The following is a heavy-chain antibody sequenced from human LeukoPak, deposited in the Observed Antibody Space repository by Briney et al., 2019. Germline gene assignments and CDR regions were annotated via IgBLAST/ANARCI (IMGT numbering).Heavy chain of an antibody. CDR1: GFTFSSYA. Sequence: GGSLRLSCAASGFTFSSYAMHWVRQAPGKGLEWVAVISYDGSNKYYADSVKGRFTISRDNSKNTLYLQMNSLRAEDTAVYYCARDQSISTRGQDFDYWGQGTLVTVSS. V-gene: IGHV3-30-3*01. CDR2: ISYDGSNK. D-gene: IGHD2-21*01. CDR3: ARDQSISTRGQDFDY. J-gene: IGHJ4*02.